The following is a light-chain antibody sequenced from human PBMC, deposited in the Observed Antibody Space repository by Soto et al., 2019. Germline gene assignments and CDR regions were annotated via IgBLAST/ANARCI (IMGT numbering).Light chain of an antibody. CDR3: NSYAGTKNLV. CDR2: GVN. J-gene: IGLJ2*01. CDR1: SSDVGGHNY. V-gene: IGLV2-8*01. Sequence: QSALTQPPSASGSPGQSVTISCTGTSSDVGGHNYVSWYQQHPGKAPKLIIYGVNKRPSGVPDRFSGSKSGNTASLTVSGLQAEDEADYYCNSYAGTKNLVFGGGTKLTVL.